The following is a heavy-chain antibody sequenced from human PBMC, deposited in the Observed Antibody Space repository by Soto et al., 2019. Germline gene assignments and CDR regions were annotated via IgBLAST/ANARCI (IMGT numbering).Heavy chain of an antibody. J-gene: IGHJ4*02. CDR1: GGSISSGDYY. CDR2: IYYSGST. CDR3: ARADSSRIHFDY. Sequence: QVQLQESGPGLVKPSQTLSLTCTVSGGSISSGDYYRSWMRQPPGKGVEWIGYIYYSGSTYYNPSLKSRVTISVDTAKNQFPLKLSSVTAADTAVYYCARADSSRIHFDYWGQGTLVTVST. D-gene: IGHD6-13*01. V-gene: IGHV4-30-4*01.